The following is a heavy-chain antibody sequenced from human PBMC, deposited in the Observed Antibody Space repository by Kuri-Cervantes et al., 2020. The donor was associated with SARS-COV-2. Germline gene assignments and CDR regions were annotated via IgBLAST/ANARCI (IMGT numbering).Heavy chain of an antibody. CDR2: MNPNSGNT. Sequence: ASVKVSCKASGYTFTSYDINWVRQATGQGLEWMGWMNPNSGNTGYAQKFQGRVTITRNTSISTAYMELSSLRSEDTAVYYCAREGVGAHKGYYMDVWGKGNTVTVSS. CDR3: AREGVGAHKGYYMDV. V-gene: IGHV1-8*03. D-gene: IGHD1-26*01. J-gene: IGHJ6*03. CDR1: GYTFTSYD.